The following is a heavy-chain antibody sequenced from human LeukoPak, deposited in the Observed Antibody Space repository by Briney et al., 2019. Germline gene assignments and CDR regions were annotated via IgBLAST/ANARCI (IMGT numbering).Heavy chain of an antibody. CDR1: GGSFSGYY. Sequence: SETLSLTCAVYGGSFSGYYWSWIRQPPGKGLEWIGEINHSGSTNYNPSLKSRVTISVDMSKNQFSLKLSSVTAADTAVYYCARCGYSYGYYYYGMDVWGQGTTVTVSS. J-gene: IGHJ6*02. CDR2: INHSGST. V-gene: IGHV4-34*01. CDR3: ARCGYSYGYYYYGMDV. D-gene: IGHD5-18*01.